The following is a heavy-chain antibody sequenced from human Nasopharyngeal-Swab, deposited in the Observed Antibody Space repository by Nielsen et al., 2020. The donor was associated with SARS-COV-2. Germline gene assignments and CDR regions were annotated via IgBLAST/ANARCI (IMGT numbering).Heavy chain of an antibody. CDR1: GFTFSSYA. CDR2: ISGSGGYK. Sequence: GESLKISCAASGFTFSSYAMSWVRQAPGKGLEWVSAISGSGGYKYYADSVKGRFTISRDNSKNTVYLQMNSLRAEDTAVYYCAPSVRGIRMYAFDIWGQGTMVTVSS. CDR3: APSVRGIRMYAFDI. D-gene: IGHD3-10*02. V-gene: IGHV3-23*01. J-gene: IGHJ3*02.